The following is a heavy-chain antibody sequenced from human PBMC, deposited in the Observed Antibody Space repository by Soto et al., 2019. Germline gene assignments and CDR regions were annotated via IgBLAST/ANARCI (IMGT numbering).Heavy chain of an antibody. CDR3: ARDGPYYYDSSGYRKFDY. Sequence: QVQLVQSGAEVKKPGASVKVSCKASGYTFTSYGISWVRQAPGQGLEWMGWISAYNGNTNYAQKLQGRVTMTTDTTTRTAYMELRSLGSDDTAVYYCARDGPYYYDSSGYRKFDYWGQGTLVTVSS. CDR2: ISAYNGNT. D-gene: IGHD3-22*01. J-gene: IGHJ4*02. V-gene: IGHV1-18*01. CDR1: GYTFTSYG.